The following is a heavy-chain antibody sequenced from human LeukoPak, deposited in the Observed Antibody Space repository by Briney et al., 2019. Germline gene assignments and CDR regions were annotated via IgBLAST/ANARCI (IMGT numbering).Heavy chain of an antibody. J-gene: IGHJ4*02. CDR1: GGSISSSSYY. V-gene: IGHV4-39*07. D-gene: IGHD6-13*01. Sequence: SETLSLTCTVSGGSISSSSYYWGWIRQPPGKGLEWIGSIYYSGSTYYNPSLKSRVTISVDTSKNQFSLKLSSVTAADTAVYYCARTGYSSSWWYFDSWGQGTLVTVSS. CDR3: ARTGYSSSWWYFDS. CDR2: IYYSGST.